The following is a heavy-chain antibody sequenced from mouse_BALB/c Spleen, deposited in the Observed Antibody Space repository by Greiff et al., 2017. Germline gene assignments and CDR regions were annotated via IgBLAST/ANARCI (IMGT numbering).Heavy chain of an antibody. CDR2: ISYSGST. J-gene: IGHJ1*01. CDR1: GYSITSDYA. CDR3: ARERYYGSSYGWYFDV. Sequence: EVQLQESGPGLVKPSQSLSLTCTVTGYSITSDYAWNWIRQFPGNKLEWMGYISYSGSTSYNPSLKSRISITRDTSKNQFFLQLNSVTTEDTATYYCARERYYGSSYGWYFDVWGAGTTVTVSS. D-gene: IGHD1-1*01. V-gene: IGHV3-2*02.